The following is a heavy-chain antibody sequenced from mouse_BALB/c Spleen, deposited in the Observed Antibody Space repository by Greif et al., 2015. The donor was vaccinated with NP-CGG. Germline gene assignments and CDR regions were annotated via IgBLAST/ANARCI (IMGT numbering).Heavy chain of an antibody. D-gene: IGHD4-1*01. V-gene: IGHV1-4*01. CDR2: INPSSGYT. CDR1: GYTFTSYT. Sequence: VKLVESGAELARPGASVKMSCKASGYTFTSYTMHWVKQRPGQGLEWVGYINPSSGYTNYNQKFKDKATLTADKSSSTAYMQLSSLTSEDSAVYYCARWDGAYWGQGTLVTVSA. CDR3: ARWDGAY. J-gene: IGHJ3*01.